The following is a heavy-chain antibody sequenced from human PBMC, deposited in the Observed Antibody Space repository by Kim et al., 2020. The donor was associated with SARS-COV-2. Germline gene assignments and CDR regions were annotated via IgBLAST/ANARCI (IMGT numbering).Heavy chain of an antibody. V-gene: IGHV3-74*01. Sequence: FTVSRYGMPGARQTPEKGLVWVSRISTAGTTTTSADSVKGRFTISRDDAKNTLYLQMSSLRAEDTAIYYCVRSDYYDNSGYYYGQWGQGTLAT. D-gene: IGHD3-22*01. CDR1: FTVSRYG. CDR3: VRSDYYDNSGYYYGQ. CDR2: ISTAGTTT. J-gene: IGHJ4*02.